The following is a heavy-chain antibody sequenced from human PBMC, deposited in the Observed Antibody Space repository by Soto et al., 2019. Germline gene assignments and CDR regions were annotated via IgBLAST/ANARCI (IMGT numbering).Heavy chain of an antibody. CDR1: GFTFSSYW. CDR2: IYTDGSRT. J-gene: IGHJ6*02. CDR3: ARGLMHIYGMDV. Sequence: EVQLVESGGGLVQPGGSLRLSCAASGFTFSSYWMHWVRQAPGKGLVWVSRIYTDGSRTNYADSVKGRFTISRDNAKNTLSLQINSLSAEATAVYYCARGLMHIYGMDVWGQGTTVTVSS. D-gene: IGHD3-16*01. V-gene: IGHV3-74*01.